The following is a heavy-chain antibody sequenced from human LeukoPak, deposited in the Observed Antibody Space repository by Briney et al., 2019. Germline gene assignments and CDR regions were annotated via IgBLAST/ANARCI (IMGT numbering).Heavy chain of an antibody. CDR3: ARWEWDLGAFDI. CDR2: IYYSGST. J-gene: IGHJ3*02. Sequence: SGTLSLTCTVSGGSISSGGYYWSWIRQHPGKGLEWIGYIYYSGSTYYNPSLKSRVTISVDTSKNQFSLKLSSVTAADTAVYYCARWEWDLGAFDIWGQGTMVTVSS. V-gene: IGHV4-31*03. D-gene: IGHD1-26*01. CDR1: GGSISSGGYY.